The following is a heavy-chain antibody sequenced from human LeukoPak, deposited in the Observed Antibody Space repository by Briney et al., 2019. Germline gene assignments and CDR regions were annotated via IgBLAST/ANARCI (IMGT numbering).Heavy chain of an antibody. J-gene: IGHJ4*02. V-gene: IGHV3-21*01. CDR1: GFTFSSYS. D-gene: IGHD4-17*01. CDR3: ARALTTVTTFDY. CDR2: ISSSSSYI. Sequence: GGSLRLSCAASGFTFSSYSMNWVRQAPGKGLEWVSSISSSSSYIYYADSVKGRFTISRDNAKNSLYLQMNSLRAEDTAVYYCARALTTVTTFDYWGQGTLVTVSS.